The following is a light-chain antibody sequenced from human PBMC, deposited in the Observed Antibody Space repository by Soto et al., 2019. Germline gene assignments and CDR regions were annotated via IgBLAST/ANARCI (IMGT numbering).Light chain of an antibody. CDR1: QSVSSSY. Sequence: EIVLTQSPGTLSLSPGERATLSCRASQSVSSSYLAWYQQKPGQAPRLLIYGASSRATGIPDRFSGSGSGTDFTLTISRLEPEDFAVYYCQQYDSSPWTFGPGTKVDI. CDR3: QQYDSSPWT. J-gene: IGKJ1*01. V-gene: IGKV3-20*01. CDR2: GAS.